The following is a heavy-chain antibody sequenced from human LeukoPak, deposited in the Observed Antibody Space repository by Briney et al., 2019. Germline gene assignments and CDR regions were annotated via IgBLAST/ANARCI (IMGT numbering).Heavy chain of an antibody. V-gene: IGHV3-23*01. CDR1: GFTFSSYA. Sequence: PGGSLRLPCAASGFTFSSYAMSWVRQAPGKGLEWVSAISGSGGSTYYADSVKGRFTISRDNSKNTLYLQMNSLRAEDTAVYYCAKDSGSWWGIGFDYWGQGTLVTVSS. D-gene: IGHD6-13*01. CDR2: ISGSGGST. CDR3: AKDSGSWWGIGFDY. J-gene: IGHJ4*02.